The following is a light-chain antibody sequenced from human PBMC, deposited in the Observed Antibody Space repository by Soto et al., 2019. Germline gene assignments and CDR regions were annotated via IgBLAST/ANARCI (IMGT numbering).Light chain of an antibody. J-gene: IGLJ2*01. CDR3: GTWDSSLSAVV. V-gene: IGLV1-51*01. CDR1: SSNIGNNY. Sequence: QSVLTQPPSVSAAPGQKVTISCSGSSSNIGNNYVSWYQQLPGTAPKLLMYDNNNRPSGIPDRFSGSKSGTSATLGITGLQNGDEADYYCGTWDSSLSAVVFGGGTQLTVL. CDR2: DNN.